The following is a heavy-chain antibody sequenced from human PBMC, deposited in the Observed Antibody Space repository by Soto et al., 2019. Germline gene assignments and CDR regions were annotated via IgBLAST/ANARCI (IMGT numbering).Heavy chain of an antibody. CDR3: ARYYYVATGYHYAFDY. CDR1: GFSFSSYT. J-gene: IGHJ4*02. Sequence: GGSLRLSCAGSGFSFSSYTMHWVRQAPGKGLEWVALISFDSSNKFYADSVKGRFSISRDNSKNTLYLQMGSLRPDDTALYYCARYYYVATGYHYAFDYWGRGTLVTVSS. CDR2: ISFDSSNK. V-gene: IGHV3-30*15. D-gene: IGHD3-22*01.